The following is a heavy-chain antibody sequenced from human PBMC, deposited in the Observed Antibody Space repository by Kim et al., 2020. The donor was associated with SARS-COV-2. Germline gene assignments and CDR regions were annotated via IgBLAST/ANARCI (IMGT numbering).Heavy chain of an antibody. V-gene: IGHV3-13*01. D-gene: IGHD4-17*01. CDR3: ARAVTTGADALDI. J-gene: IGHJ3*02. Sequence: YPGSVKGRFTISRKNAKNSLYLQMNSLRAGDTAVYYCARAVTTGADALDIWGQGTMVTVSS.